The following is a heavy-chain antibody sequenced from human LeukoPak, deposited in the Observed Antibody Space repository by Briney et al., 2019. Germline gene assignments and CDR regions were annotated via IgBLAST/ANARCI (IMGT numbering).Heavy chain of an antibody. D-gene: IGHD2-2*01. V-gene: IGHV1-18*01. CDR2: ISGHNGKK. CDR1: GYTFTSYG. CDR3: ARDLSADTEVVPAGSVDY. J-gene: IGHJ4*02. Sequence: ASVKVSCKASGYTFTSYGISWVRQAPGQGLEWMRWISGHNGKKKYAQKFQGRVTMTTETSTSTAYMELRSLRFDDTAVYYCARDLSADTEVVPAGSVDYWGQGTLVTVSS.